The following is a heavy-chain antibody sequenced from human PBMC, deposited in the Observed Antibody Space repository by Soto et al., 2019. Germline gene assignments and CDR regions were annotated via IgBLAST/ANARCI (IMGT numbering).Heavy chain of an antibody. V-gene: IGHV3-9*01. Sequence: EVQLVESGGGLVQPGRSLRLSCAASGFTFDDYAMHWVRQAPGKGLEWVSGLSWNSGSIGYAASVKGRFTTSRDNAKNPLYLQMNSLRAEDTALYYGAKDGDDILTGGFDYWGQGTLVTVSS. CDR2: LSWNSGSI. J-gene: IGHJ4*02. CDR3: AKDGDDILTGGFDY. D-gene: IGHD3-9*01. CDR1: GFTFDDYA.